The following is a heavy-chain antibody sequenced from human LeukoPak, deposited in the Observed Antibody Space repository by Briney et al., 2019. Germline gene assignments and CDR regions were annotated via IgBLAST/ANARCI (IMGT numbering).Heavy chain of an antibody. J-gene: IGHJ4*02. Sequence: PGRSLRLSCAASGFTFSSYGMHWVRQAPGKGLEWVAVISYDGSNKYYADSVKGRFTISRDNSKNTLYLQMNSLRAEDTAVYYCAKDQASGGYYDSSAQWSQGTLVTVSS. D-gene: IGHD3-22*01. V-gene: IGHV3-30*18. CDR3: AKDQASGGYYDSSAQ. CDR2: ISYDGSNK. CDR1: GFTFSSYG.